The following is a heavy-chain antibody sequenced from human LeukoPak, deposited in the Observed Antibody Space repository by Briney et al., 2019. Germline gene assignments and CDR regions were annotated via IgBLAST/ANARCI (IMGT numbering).Heavy chain of an antibody. J-gene: IGHJ4*02. D-gene: IGHD3-16*01. CDR2: ISYSGSA. CDR3: VTLRGGVILSG. Sequence: SETLSLICTVSGCSISSSSYYWGWVRQPPGKGLEYIGSISYSGSAYYNPSLKSRVTMSVDTSKNQFSLKLSSVTAADTAVFYCVTLRGGVILSGWGQGTLVTVSS. CDR1: GCSISSSSYY. V-gene: IGHV4-39*01.